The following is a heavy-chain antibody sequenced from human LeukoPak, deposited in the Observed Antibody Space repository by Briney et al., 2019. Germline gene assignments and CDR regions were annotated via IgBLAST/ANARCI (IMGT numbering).Heavy chain of an antibody. Sequence: GGSLRLSCAASGFTVRSCYMSWVRQAPGKGLEWVSVLYSDGSTFYADSVKGRFTISRDNSKNTLYLQMNSLRAEDTAVYYCAKAPWTTVTTWPDYWGQGTLVTVSS. V-gene: IGHV3-53*01. J-gene: IGHJ4*02. CDR1: GFTVRSCY. CDR3: AKAPWTTVTTWPDY. D-gene: IGHD4-17*01. CDR2: LYSDGST.